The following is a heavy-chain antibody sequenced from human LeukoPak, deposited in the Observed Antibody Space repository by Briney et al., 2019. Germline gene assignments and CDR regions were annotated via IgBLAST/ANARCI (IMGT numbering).Heavy chain of an antibody. Sequence: SVKVSCKASGGTFSSYAISWVRQAPGQGLEWMGRIIPIFGIANYAQKFQGRVTITADKSTSTAYVELSSLRSEDTAVYYCARDYGGNPIFDYWGQGTLVTVSS. V-gene: IGHV1-69*04. CDR1: GGTFSSYA. CDR3: ARDYGGNPIFDY. J-gene: IGHJ4*02. D-gene: IGHD4-23*01. CDR2: IIPIFGIA.